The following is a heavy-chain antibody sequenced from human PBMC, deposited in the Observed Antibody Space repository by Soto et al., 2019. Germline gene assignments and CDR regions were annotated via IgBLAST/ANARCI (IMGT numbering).Heavy chain of an antibody. D-gene: IGHD3-3*01. CDR2: ISGSGGST. V-gene: IGHV3-23*01. J-gene: IGHJ6*02. CDR3: TKVLRLLEWLLYDYYYGMDV. CDR1: GFTFSSYA. Sequence: EVQLLESGGGLVQPGGSLRLSCAASGFTFSSYAMSWVRQAPGKGLEWVSAISGSGGSTYYADSVKGRFTISRDNSKNTLYLRMNSLRAEDTAVYYCTKVLRLLEWLLYDYYYGMDVWGQGTTVTVSS.